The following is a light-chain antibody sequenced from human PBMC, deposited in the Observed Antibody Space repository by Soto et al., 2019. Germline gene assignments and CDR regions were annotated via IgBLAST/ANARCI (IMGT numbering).Light chain of an antibody. Sequence: DIQMTQSPSTLTQSVADRATITCRASHSISRWLDWYQQKPVKAPKLLIYKASSLESGVPSRFSGSGSGTEFTLTISSLQPDDFATYYCQQYNSYPYTFGRGTKLEIK. CDR3: QQYNSYPYT. J-gene: IGKJ2*01. CDR2: KAS. V-gene: IGKV1-5*03. CDR1: HSISRW.